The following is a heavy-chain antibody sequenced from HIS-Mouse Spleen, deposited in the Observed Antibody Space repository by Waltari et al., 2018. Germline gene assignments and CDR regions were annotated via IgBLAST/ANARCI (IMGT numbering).Heavy chain of an antibody. CDR2: IYYSGST. J-gene: IGHJ2*01. CDR3: AREIPYSSSWYDWYFDL. V-gene: IGHV4-39*07. CDR1: GCPISSRSYY. Sequence: QLRLQESGPGLVKPSWTLSLTCTVSGCPISSRSYYWGWIRQPPGKGLGWIGSIYYSGSTYYNPSLKSRVTISVDTSKTQFSLKLSSVTAADTAVYYCAREIPYSSSWYDWYFDLWGRGTLVTVSS. D-gene: IGHD6-13*01.